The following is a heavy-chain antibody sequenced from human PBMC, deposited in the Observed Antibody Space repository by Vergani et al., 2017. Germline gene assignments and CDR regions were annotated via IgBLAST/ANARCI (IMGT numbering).Heavy chain of an antibody. J-gene: IGHJ6*02. CDR3: ARDPYYYGSGSYYQYYYYYGMDV. CDR1: GGSFSGYY. D-gene: IGHD3-10*01. CDR2: INHSGST. Sequence: QLQLQESGPGLVKPSETLSLTCAVYGGSFSGYYWSWIRQPPGKGLEWIGEINHSGSTNYNPSLKSRVTISVDTSKNQFSLKLSSVTAADTAVYYCARDPYYYGSGSYYQYYYYYGMDVWGQGTTVTVSS. V-gene: IGHV4-34*01.